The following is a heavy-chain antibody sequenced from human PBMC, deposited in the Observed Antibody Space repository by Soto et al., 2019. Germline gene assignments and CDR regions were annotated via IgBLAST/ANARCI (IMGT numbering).Heavy chain of an antibody. CDR2: MLYSGLT. CDR3: APLSVSLSGPYGIHV. V-gene: IGHV4-39*01. J-gene: IGHJ6*02. D-gene: IGHD2-15*01. CDR1: GYTVSSSDYY. Sequence: SETLSLTCSVSGYTVSSSDYYWAWIRQPPGKGLEWIGSMLYSGLTYYNPSLRSRVTLSVDTSKNQFSVRLNSVTASDTAVYYCAPLSVSLSGPYGIHVWGQGTTVTVSS.